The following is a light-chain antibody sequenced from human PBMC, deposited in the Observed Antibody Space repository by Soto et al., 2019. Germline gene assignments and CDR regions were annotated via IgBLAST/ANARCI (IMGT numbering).Light chain of an antibody. CDR2: GAS. CDR1: QSVNAN. Sequence: EVVMTQSPATLSVSPGERATLSCRASQSVNANLAWYQQKPGQAPRLLIHGASNRATGIPARFSGSGCGTEFILPLSGLKSEDFAVYYGQQYNTWLWTFGQGTKVVI. CDR3: QQYNTWLWT. J-gene: IGKJ1*01. V-gene: IGKV3-15*01.